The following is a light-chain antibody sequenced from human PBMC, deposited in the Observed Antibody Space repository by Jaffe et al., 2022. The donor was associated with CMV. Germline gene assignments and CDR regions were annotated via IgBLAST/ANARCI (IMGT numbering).Light chain of an antibody. CDR1: QSVNSY. CDR2: GAS. CDR3: QQYDSAPLT. Sequence: EIVLTQSPGTLSLSPGERGTLSCRASQSVNSYLAWYQQKPGQAPRVVIYGASSRASGIADRFSGSGSGTDFTLTISRLEPEDFAVYYCQQYDSAPLTFGGGTKVEIK. V-gene: IGKV3-20*01. J-gene: IGKJ4*01.